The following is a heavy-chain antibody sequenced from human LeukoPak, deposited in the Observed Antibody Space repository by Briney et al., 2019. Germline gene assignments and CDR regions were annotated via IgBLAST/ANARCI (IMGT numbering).Heavy chain of an antibody. V-gene: IGHV4-59*01. CDR1: GGSISSYY. Sequence: PSETLSLTCTVSGGSISSYYWSWIRQPPGKGLEWIGYIHYSGSTNYNPSLKSRVTISVDTSKDQFSLKLSSVTAADTAVYYCARDRMATIDYWGQGTLVTVSS. CDR2: IHYSGST. CDR3: ARDRMATIDY. J-gene: IGHJ4*02. D-gene: IGHD5-24*01.